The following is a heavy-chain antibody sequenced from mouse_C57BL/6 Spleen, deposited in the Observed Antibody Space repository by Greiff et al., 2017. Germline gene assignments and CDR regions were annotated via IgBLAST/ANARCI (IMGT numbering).Heavy chain of an antibody. Sequence: VQLQQPGAELVKPGASVKLSCKASGYTFTSYWMHWVKQRPGQGLEWIGMIHPNSGSTNYNEKFKSKATLTVDKASSTAYMQLSSLTSEDSAVYYCTSGSSYWYFDVWGTGTTVTVSS. CDR3: TSGSSYWYFDV. CDR2: IHPNSGST. J-gene: IGHJ1*03. CDR1: GYTFTSYW. D-gene: IGHD1-1*01. V-gene: IGHV1-64*01.